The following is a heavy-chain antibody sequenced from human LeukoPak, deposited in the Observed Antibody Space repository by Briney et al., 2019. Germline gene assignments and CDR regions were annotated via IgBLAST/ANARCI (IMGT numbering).Heavy chain of an antibody. CDR1: GGSISSYY. Sequence: PSETLSLTCTVSGGSISSYYWSWIRQPPGKGLEWIGYIYYSGSTNYNPSLKSRVTISVDTSKNQFSLKLSSVTAADTAVYYCARDHTDDYYDSSGYYFNWFDPWGQGTLVTVSS. V-gene: IGHV4-59*01. CDR3: ARDHTDDYYDSSGYYFNWFDP. D-gene: IGHD3-22*01. J-gene: IGHJ5*02. CDR2: IYYSGST.